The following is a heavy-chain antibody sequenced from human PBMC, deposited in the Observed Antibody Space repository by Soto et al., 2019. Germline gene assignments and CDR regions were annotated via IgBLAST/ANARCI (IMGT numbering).Heavy chain of an antibody. Sequence: SETLSLTCTVSGGSISSGGYYWSWIRQHPGKGLEWIGYIYYSGSTYYNPSLKSRVTISVDTSKNQFSLKLSSVTAADTAVYYCARAHYCSGGSCYPGTNNWFDPWGQGTLVTVSS. V-gene: IGHV4-31*03. CDR1: GGSISSGGYY. D-gene: IGHD2-15*01. CDR2: IYYSGST. J-gene: IGHJ5*02. CDR3: ARAHYCSGGSCYPGTNNWFDP.